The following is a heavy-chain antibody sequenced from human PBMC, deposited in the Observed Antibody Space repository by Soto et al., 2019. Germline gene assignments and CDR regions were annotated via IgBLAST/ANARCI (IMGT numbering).Heavy chain of an antibody. CDR1: GGTFSSYT. D-gene: IGHD3-10*01. CDR2: IIPILGIA. CDR3: ASLMSSGYYYGMDV. V-gene: IGHV1-69*02. J-gene: IGHJ6*02. Sequence: QVQLVQSGAAVKKPGSSVKVSCKASGGTFSSYTISWVRQAPGQGLEWMGRIIPILGIANYAQKFQGRVTITADKSTSTAYMELSSLRSEDMAVYYCASLMSSGYYYGMDVWGQGTTVTVSS.